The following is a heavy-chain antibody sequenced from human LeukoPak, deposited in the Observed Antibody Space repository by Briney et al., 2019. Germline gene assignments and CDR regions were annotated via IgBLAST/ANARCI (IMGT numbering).Heavy chain of an antibody. J-gene: IGHJ3*02. D-gene: IGHD4-23*01. CDR1: GYTFSSYS. V-gene: IGHV3-66*01. CDR3: ARGTTVVDGDAFDI. Sequence: PGGSLRLSCAASGYTFSSYSMSWVRQAPGKGLEWVSVIYSGGSTYYADSVKGRFTISRDNSKNTLYLQMNSLRAEDTAVYYCARGTTVVDGDAFDIWGQGTMVTVSS. CDR2: IYSGGST.